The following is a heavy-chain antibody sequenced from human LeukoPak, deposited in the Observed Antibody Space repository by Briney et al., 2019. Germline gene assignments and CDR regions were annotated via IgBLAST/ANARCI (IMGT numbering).Heavy chain of an antibody. Sequence: SETLSLTCTVSGGSISSYYWSWIRQPPGKGLEWIGYIYYSGSTNYNPSLKSRVTISVDTSKNQFSLKLSSVTAADTAVYYCAREKGFDYLAAFDIWGQGTMVTVSS. CDR1: GGSISSYY. CDR2: IYYSGST. D-gene: IGHD3-9*01. V-gene: IGHV4-59*12. J-gene: IGHJ3*02. CDR3: AREKGFDYLAAFDI.